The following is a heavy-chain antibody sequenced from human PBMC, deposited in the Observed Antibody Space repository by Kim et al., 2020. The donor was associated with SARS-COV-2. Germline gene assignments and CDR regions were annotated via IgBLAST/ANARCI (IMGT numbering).Heavy chain of an antibody. CDR2: IYYSGST. Sequence: SETLSLTCTVSGGSISSSSYYWGWIRQPPGKGLEWIGSIYYSGSTYYNPSLKSRVTISVDTSKNQFSLKLSSVTAADTAVYYCARQSPPVFYYGMDVWGQGTTVTVSS. J-gene: IGHJ6*02. CDR3: ARQSPPVFYYGMDV. CDR1: GGSISSSSYY. V-gene: IGHV4-39*01.